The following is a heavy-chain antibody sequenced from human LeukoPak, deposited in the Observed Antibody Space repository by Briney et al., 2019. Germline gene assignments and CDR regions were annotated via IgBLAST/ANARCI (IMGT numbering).Heavy chain of an antibody. CDR2: ISWNSGSI. V-gene: IGHV3-9*01. D-gene: IGHD6-19*01. CDR3: AKDFRTQWLVREAAFDI. Sequence: PGGSLRLSCAASGFTFDDYAMHWVRQAPGKGLEWVSGISWNSGSIGYADSVKGRFTISRDNAKNSLYLQMNSLRAEDTALYYCAKDFRTQWLVREAAFDIWGQGTMVTVSS. J-gene: IGHJ3*02. CDR1: GFTFDDYA.